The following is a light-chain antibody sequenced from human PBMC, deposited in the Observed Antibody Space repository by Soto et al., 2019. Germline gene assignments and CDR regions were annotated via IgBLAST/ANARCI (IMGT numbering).Light chain of an antibody. CDR1: SSDVGGYNY. Sequence: QSVLTQPPSASGSPGQSVTISCTGTSSDVGGYNYVSWYQQHPGKAPKLMIYEVSKRPSGVPDRFSGSKSGNTASLTVSGLQAEDEADYYCSSYAGRNNWVFGPGTKLTVL. J-gene: IGLJ1*01. CDR2: EVS. CDR3: SSYAGRNNWV. V-gene: IGLV2-8*01.